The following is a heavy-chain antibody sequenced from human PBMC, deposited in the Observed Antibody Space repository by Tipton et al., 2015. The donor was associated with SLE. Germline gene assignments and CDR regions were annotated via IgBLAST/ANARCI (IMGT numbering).Heavy chain of an antibody. CDR1: GFTFSSYE. CDR2: ISSSGSST. V-gene: IGHV3-48*03. CDR3: ASPIAAAGGY. J-gene: IGHJ4*02. Sequence: SLRLSCAASGFTFSSYEMSWVRQAPGKGLEWVSIISSSGSSTQYADSVKGRFTISRDNAKNSLYLQMNSLRAEDTAVYYCASPIAAAGGYWGQGTLVTVSS. D-gene: IGHD6-13*01.